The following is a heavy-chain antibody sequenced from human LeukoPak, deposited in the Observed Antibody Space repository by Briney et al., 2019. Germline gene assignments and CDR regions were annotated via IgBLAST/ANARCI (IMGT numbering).Heavy chain of an antibody. CDR1: GFTFSSYS. J-gene: IGHJ3*02. V-gene: IGHV3-21*01. CDR2: ISSSSSYI. D-gene: IGHD4-17*01. CDR3: ARDLGGRYGDYSAFDI. Sequence: GGSLRLSCAASGFTFSSYSMNLVRQAPGKGLEWVSSISSSSSYIYYADSVKGRFTISRDNAKNSLYLQMNSLRAEDTAVYYCARDLGGRYGDYSAFDIWGQGTMVTVSS.